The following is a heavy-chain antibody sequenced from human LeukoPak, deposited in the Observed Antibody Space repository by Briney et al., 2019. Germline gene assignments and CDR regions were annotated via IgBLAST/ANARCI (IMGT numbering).Heavy chain of an antibody. V-gene: IGHV3-74*01. Sequence: GGSLRLSCVASAFTFNNYWMHWVRQAPGKGRVWVARIKGDGSSTHYADSVRGRFTISRDNAKNTLYLQMNSLRAEDTAVYYCASWAVVPAASAFDIWGQGTMVTVSS. CDR1: AFTFNNYW. CDR3: ASWAVVPAASAFDI. J-gene: IGHJ3*02. CDR2: IKGDGSST. D-gene: IGHD2-2*01.